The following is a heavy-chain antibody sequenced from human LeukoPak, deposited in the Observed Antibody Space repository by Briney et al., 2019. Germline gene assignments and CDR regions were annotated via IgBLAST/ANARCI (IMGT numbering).Heavy chain of an antibody. D-gene: IGHD3-9*01. CDR2: IHYDSSTE. CDR3: ARGSTHYDVLTGYHYYFDY. J-gene: IGHJ4*02. Sequence: GGSLRLSCAASGFAFSSYGMHWVRQAPGKGLEWVAYIHYDSSTEDYADSLKGRFTISRDNAKNSLYLQMNSLRAEDTALYYCARGSTHYDVLTGYHYYFDYWGQGTLVTVSS. V-gene: IGHV3-30*02. CDR1: GFAFSSYG.